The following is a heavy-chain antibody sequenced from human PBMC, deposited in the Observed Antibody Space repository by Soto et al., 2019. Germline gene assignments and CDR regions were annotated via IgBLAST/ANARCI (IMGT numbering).Heavy chain of an antibody. CDR2: ISYDDGRNK. CDR1: GFSFSKYA. D-gene: IGHD6-19*01. Sequence: GGSLRLSCAASGFSFSKYAMHWVRQAPGKGLEWVAVISYDDGRNKYYADSVKGRFTISRDNSKNTLYVQMNSLRGEDTAVYYCAKGGRQWLVTSDFNYWGQGALVTVSS. CDR3: AKGGRQWLVTSDFNY. V-gene: IGHV3-30*04. J-gene: IGHJ4*02.